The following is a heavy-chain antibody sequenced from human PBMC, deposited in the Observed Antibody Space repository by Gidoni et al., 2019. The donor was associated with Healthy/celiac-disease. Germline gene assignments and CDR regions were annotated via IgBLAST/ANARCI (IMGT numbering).Heavy chain of an antibody. J-gene: IGHJ3*02. V-gene: IGHV4-39*01. D-gene: IGHD6-13*01. CDR3: ARFRTEIAAAGGDDAFDI. CDR2: IYYSGST. CDR1: GGSISSSSYY. Sequence: QLQLQESGPGLVKPSETLSLPCTVSGGSISSSSYYWGWIRQPPGKGLEWIGSIYYSGSTYYNPSLKSRVTISVDTSKNQFSLKLSSVTAADTAVYYCARFRTEIAAAGGDDAFDIWGQGTMVTVSS.